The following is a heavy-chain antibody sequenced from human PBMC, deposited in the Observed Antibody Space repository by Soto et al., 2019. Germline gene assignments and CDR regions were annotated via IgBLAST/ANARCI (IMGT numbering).Heavy chain of an antibody. J-gene: IGHJ4*02. V-gene: IGHV3-23*01. CDR2: ISGSGGST. Sequence: LRLSCAASGFTFSSYAMSWVRQAPGKGLEWVSAISGSGGSTYYADSVKGRFTISRDNSKNTLYLQMNSLRAEDTAVYYCAKHGITMIVVVITFDYWGQGTLVTVSS. CDR3: AKHGITMIVVVITFDY. D-gene: IGHD3-22*01. CDR1: GFTFSSYA.